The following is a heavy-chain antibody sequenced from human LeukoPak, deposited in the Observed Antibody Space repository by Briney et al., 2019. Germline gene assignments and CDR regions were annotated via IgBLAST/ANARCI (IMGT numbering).Heavy chain of an antibody. J-gene: IGHJ4*02. CDR1: GYSISSGYY. V-gene: IGHV4-38-2*01. D-gene: IGHD3-22*01. CDR2: IYHSGST. CDR3: ARLTRGMIVVVMIGIDH. Sequence: SETLSLTCAVSGYSISSGYYWGWIRQPPGKGLEWIGSIYHSGSTYYNPFLKSRVTISVDTSKNQFSLKLSSVTAADTAVYYCARLTRGMIVVVMIGIDHWGQGTLVTVSS.